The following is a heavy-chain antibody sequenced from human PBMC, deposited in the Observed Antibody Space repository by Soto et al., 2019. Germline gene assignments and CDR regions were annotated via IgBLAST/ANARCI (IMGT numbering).Heavy chain of an antibody. V-gene: IGHV1-3*05. J-gene: IGHJ6*02. CDR2: INAGNGNT. CDR3: ARARWYYGSGSYPYGMDV. D-gene: IGHD3-10*01. Sequence: QVQLVQSGAEEKKPGASVKVSCKASGYTFTSYAMHWVRQAPGQRLEWMGWINAGNGNTKYSQKFQGRVTITRDTSASTAYMELSSPRSEDTAVYYCARARWYYGSGSYPYGMDVWGQGTTVTVSS. CDR1: GYTFTSYA.